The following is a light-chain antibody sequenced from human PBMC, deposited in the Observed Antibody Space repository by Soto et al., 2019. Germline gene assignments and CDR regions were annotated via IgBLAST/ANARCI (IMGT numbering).Light chain of an antibody. CDR1: SSNIGADYD. CDR3: QSYDSSLSVVV. CDR2: GNS. Sequence: QSVLTQPPSVSGAPGQRVTISCTGSSSNIGADYDVHWYQQLPGTAPKLLIYGNSNRPSGVPDRFSGSKSGTSASLAITGLQAEDEADYYCQSYDSSLSVVVIGGGTKVTVL. V-gene: IGLV1-40*01. J-gene: IGLJ2*01.